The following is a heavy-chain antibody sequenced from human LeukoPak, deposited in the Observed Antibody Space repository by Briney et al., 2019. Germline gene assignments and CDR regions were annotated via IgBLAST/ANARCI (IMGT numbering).Heavy chain of an antibody. Sequence: PGGSLRLACAASGFTFSTYAMSWVRQAPGKGLEWVSTMGGSGGGTYYAESGKGRFIISRDTCKNRVVLEMNSLRGGDTGVYYCAKEIWPTLTIPGWTYFDYWGQGTLVTVSS. J-gene: IGHJ4*02. CDR1: GFTFSTYA. D-gene: IGHD4-17*01. CDR3: AKEIWPTLTIPGWTYFDY. V-gene: IGHV3-23*01. CDR2: MGGSGGGT.